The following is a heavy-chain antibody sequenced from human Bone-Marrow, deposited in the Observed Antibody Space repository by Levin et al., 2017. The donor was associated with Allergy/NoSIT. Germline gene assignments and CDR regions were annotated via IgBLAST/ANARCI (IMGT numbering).Heavy chain of an antibody. CDR2: ISGSGGST. Sequence: GGSLRLSCAASGFTFSSYAMSWVRQAPGKGLEWVSAISGSGGSTYYADSVKGRFTISRDNSKNTLYLQMNSLRAEDTAVYYCAKDMIEGTNLLYFDYWGQGTLVTVSS. CDR1: GFTFSSYA. D-gene: IGHD2-8*01. J-gene: IGHJ4*02. CDR3: AKDMIEGTNLLYFDY. V-gene: IGHV3-23*01.